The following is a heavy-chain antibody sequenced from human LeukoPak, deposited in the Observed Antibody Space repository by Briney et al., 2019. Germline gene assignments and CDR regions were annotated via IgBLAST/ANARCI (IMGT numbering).Heavy chain of an antibody. CDR2: INSDGRST. CDR3: ARDRGNWFDP. V-gene: IGHV3-74*01. J-gene: IGHJ5*02. CDR1: GFALSSYW. Sequence: QPGGSLRLSCAASGFALSSYWMHWVRQAPGQGLVWVSRINSDGRSTSYADSVEGRFTISRDNAKNTLYLQMNSLRAEDTAVYYCARDRGNWFDPWGQGTLVTVSS. D-gene: IGHD3-16*01.